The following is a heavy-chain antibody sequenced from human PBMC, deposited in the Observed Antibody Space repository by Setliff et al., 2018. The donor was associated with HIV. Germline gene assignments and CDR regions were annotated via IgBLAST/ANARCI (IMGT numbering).Heavy chain of an antibody. CDR3: AKDPPTLQWAFDY. Sequence: GGSLRLSCAASGFTFSNAWMNWVRQAPGKGLEWVSAISGSGGSTWYADSVKGRFTISRDNSKNTLYLQMNSLRAEDTAVYYCAKDPPTLQWAFDYWGQGTLVTVSS. J-gene: IGHJ4*02. CDR1: GFTFSNAW. CDR2: ISGSGGST. V-gene: IGHV3-23*01. D-gene: IGHD2-8*01.